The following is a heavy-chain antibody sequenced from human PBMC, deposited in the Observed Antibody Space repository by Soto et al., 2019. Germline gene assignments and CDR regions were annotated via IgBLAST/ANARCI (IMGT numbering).Heavy chain of an antibody. D-gene: IGHD1-20*01. Sequence: ASVKVSCKASGYTFTSYAMHWVRQAPGQRLEWMGWINAGNGNTKYSQKFQGRVTITRDTSASTAYMELSSLRSEDTAVYYCARDIWGKYNWSDGGSYYYYGMDVWGQGTTVTVSS. CDR2: INAGNGNT. CDR3: ARDIWGKYNWSDGGSYYYYGMDV. CDR1: GYTFTSYA. V-gene: IGHV1-3*01. J-gene: IGHJ6*02.